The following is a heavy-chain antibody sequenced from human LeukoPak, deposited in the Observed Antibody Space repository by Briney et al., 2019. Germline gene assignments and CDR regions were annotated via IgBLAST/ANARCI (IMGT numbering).Heavy chain of an antibody. CDR3: ARSSVVTASPFDY. Sequence: PSETLSLTCAVSGGSISSSNWWSWVRQPPGKGLEWIGEIYHSGSTNYNPSLKSRVTISVDKSKNQFSLKLSSVTAADTAVYYCARSSVVTASPFDYWGQGTLVTVSS. CDR2: IYHSGST. V-gene: IGHV4-4*02. CDR1: GGSISSSNW. J-gene: IGHJ4*02. D-gene: IGHD2-21*02.